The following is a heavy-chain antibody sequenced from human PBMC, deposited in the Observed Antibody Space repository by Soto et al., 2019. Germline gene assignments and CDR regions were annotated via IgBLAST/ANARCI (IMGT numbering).Heavy chain of an antibody. CDR1: GGSISSSSYC. J-gene: IGHJ4*02. Sequence: SETLSLTFTVSGGSISSSSYCWGWIRKPPWKGLEWIWSIYYSGGTYYNPSLKNRVTISVDTSKNQFSLKLSSVTAANTAVYYRPRHVGGSSLLDFDYWGQGTLVTVSS. CDR3: PRHVGGSSLLDFDY. V-gene: IGHV4-39*01. CDR2: IYYSGGT. D-gene: IGHD1-26*01.